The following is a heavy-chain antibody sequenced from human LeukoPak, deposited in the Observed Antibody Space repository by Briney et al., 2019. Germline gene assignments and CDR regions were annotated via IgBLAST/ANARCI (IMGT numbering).Heavy chain of an antibody. D-gene: IGHD3-10*01. J-gene: IGHJ4*02. CDR1: GGSFSGYY. CDR3: AWGSGSYKYYFDY. V-gene: IGHV4-34*01. CDR2: INHSGST. Sequence: SETLSLTCAVYGGSFSGYYWSWIRQPPGKGLEWIGEINHSGSTNYNPSLKSRVTISVDTSKNQFSLKLSSVTAADTAVYYCAWGSGSYKYYFDYWGQGTLVTVSS.